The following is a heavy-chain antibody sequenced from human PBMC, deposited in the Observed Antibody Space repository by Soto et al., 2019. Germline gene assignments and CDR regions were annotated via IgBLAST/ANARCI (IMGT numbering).Heavy chain of an antibody. CDR1: GYNFTSHW. V-gene: IGHV5-10-1*01. J-gene: IGHJ6*02. CDR3: ARHLYFNPSASPLIGFCYYGMGV. Sequence: GQYLKISCKGSGYNFTSHWISWVRKMPGKGMEWMGRIDPSDSYTNYSPSFQGHVTISADKSISTAYLQWSSLKASDTAMHYCARHLYFNPSASPLIGFCYYGMGVWGQGTTLTVPS. CDR2: IDPSDSYT. D-gene: IGHD3-10*01.